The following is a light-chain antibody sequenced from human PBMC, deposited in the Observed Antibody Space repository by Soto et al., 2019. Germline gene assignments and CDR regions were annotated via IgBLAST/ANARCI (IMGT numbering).Light chain of an antibody. CDR2: GTS. CDR3: QSYASSLSVV. V-gene: IGLV1-40*01. Sequence: HSVLTQPPSVSGAPGQKVTISCTGTSSNIGAGYDVPWYQQLPGTAPQLLIYGTSKRPSGVPDRFSGSKSGTSASLAITGLQAEDEADYYCQSYASSLSVVFGGGTKVTVL. CDR1: SSNIGAGYD. J-gene: IGLJ2*01.